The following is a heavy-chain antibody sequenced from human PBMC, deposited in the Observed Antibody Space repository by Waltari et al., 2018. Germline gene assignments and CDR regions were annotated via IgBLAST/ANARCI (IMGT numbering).Heavy chain of an antibody. Sequence: QLQLPESGPRLVRPSETLSLICRVSGVSITSNRHYWAWIRQSPGQGLGWIGTVSYSGTTSISPSLKSRVSVSRDTSKNQVSLILGSVTAADMAVYYCATYIGASVGTAAFDVWGQGTMVTVSS. CDR1: GVSITSNRHY. D-gene: IGHD5-12*01. CDR3: ATYIGASVGTAAFDV. CDR2: VSYSGTT. V-gene: IGHV4-39*01. J-gene: IGHJ3*01.